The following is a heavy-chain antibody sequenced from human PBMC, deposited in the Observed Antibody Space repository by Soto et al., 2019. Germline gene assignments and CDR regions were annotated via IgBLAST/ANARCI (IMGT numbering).Heavy chain of an antibody. J-gene: IGHJ6*02. CDR2: IIPIFGTA. V-gene: IGHV1-69*06. CDR3: ARAVWFGEYHYGMDV. Sequence: QVQLVQSGAEVKKPGSSVKVSCKASGGTFSSYAISWVRQAPGQGLEWMGGIIPIFGTATYAQKFQGRVMIRADKSTSRGYMELSRLRAEDTDVYYCARAVWFGEYHYGMDVWGQGTTVTVSS. D-gene: IGHD3-10*01. CDR1: GGTFSSYA.